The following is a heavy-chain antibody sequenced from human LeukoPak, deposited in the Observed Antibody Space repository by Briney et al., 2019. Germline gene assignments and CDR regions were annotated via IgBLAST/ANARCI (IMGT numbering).Heavy chain of an antibody. J-gene: IGHJ4*02. Sequence: GALRLSCAASGFTFSNAWMSWVRQAPGKGLEWVGRIKSKPDGGTTDYAAPVKGRFTISRDDSKNTLYLQMNSLKTEDTAVYYCTTTSDYGDHKRWGQGTLVTVSS. CDR1: GFTFSNAW. CDR3: TTTSDYGDHKR. CDR2: IKSKPDGGTT. V-gene: IGHV3-15*01. D-gene: IGHD4-17*01.